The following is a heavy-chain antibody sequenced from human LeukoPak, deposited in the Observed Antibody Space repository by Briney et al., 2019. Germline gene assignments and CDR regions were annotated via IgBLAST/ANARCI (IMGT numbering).Heavy chain of an antibody. CDR1: GGSFSGYY. V-gene: IGHV4-34*01. CDR3: ASQNYYYGMDV. Sequence: MASETLSLTCAVYGGSFSGYYWSWIRQPPGKGLEWIGEINHSGSTNYNPSLKSRVTISVDTSKNQFSLKLSSVTTADTAVYYCASQNYYYGMDVWGQGTTVTVSS. CDR2: INHSGST. J-gene: IGHJ6*02.